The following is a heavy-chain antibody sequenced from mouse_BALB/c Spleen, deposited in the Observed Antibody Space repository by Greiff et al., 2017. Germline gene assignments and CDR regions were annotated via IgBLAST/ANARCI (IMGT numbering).Heavy chain of an antibody. Sequence: QVQLQQPGAELVKPGASVKLSCKAPGYTFNSYWMHWGKQRPGQGLEGIGEIDPSDSYTNYNQKFKGKATLTADKSSSTAYMQLSSLTSEDTAVYYGARGDRYDDYAMDYWGQGTSVTVSA. V-gene: IGHV1-69*02. CDR2: IDPSDSYT. CDR3: ARGDRYDDYAMDY. D-gene: IGHD2-14*01. CDR1: GYTFNSYW. J-gene: IGHJ4*01.